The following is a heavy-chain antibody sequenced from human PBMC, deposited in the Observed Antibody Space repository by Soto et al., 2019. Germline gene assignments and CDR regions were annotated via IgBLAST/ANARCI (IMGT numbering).Heavy chain of an antibody. V-gene: IGHV3-23*01. J-gene: IGHJ4*02. CDR1: GFTFTSYA. Sequence: PGGSLRLSCAASGFTFTSYAMGWVRQAPGKGLEWVSVVSSGGSTYYADSVTGRFTVSRDNSKNTLSLQMNSLRAEDTAVYYCAKSRGAGGHFDYSGQGALVTVYS. CDR3: AKSRGAGGHFDY. CDR2: VSSGGST. D-gene: IGHD2-15*01.